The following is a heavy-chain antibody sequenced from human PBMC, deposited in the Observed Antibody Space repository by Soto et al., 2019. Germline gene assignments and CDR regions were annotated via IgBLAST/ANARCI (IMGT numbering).Heavy chain of an antibody. J-gene: IGHJ3*02. Sequence: GGSLRLSCAASGFTFSSYGMHWVRKAPGKGLEWVAVISYDGSNKYYADSVKGRFTISRDNSKNTLYLQMNSLRAEDTAVYYCAKVREAFDIWGQGTMVTVSS. V-gene: IGHV3-30*18. D-gene: IGHD1-26*01. CDR3: AKVREAFDI. CDR2: ISYDGSNK. CDR1: GFTFSSYG.